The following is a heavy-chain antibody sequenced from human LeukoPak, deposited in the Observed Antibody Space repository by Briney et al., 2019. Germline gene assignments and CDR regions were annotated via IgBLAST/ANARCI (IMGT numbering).Heavy chain of an antibody. Sequence: SQTLSLTCAISGDSVSSNSAAWNWIRQSPSRGLEWLGRTYYRSKWYNDYAVSVKGRITINPDTSKNQFSLQLNSVTPEDTAVYYCAISYYYDSSGYSTPFDYWGQGTLVTVSS. J-gene: IGHJ4*02. CDR2: TYYRSKWYN. CDR3: AISYYYDSSGYSTPFDY. CDR1: GDSVSSNSAA. V-gene: IGHV6-1*01. D-gene: IGHD3-22*01.